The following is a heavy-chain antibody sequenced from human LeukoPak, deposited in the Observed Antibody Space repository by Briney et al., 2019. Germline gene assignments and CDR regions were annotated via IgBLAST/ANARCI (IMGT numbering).Heavy chain of an antibody. J-gene: IGHJ4*02. D-gene: IGHD6-13*01. V-gene: IGHV1-8*02. CDR2: INPNSGGT. CDR3: ARGRKVRPPRWYYFDY. CDR1: GYTFTSYG. Sequence: ASVKVSCKASGYTFTSYGVSWVRQAPGQGLEWMGWINPNSGGTNYARKFQGWVTMTRNTSISTAYMELSSLRSEDTAVYYCARGRKVRPPRWYYFDYWGQGTLVTVSS.